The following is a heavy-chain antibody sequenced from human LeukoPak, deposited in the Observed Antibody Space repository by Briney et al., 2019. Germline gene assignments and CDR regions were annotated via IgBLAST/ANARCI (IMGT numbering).Heavy chain of an antibody. CDR2: MSSSDDGR. CDR1: GFSFSSYA. V-gene: IGHV3-23*01. D-gene: IGHD2-2*01. CDR3: ARSSQLHTDY. Sequence: GGSLRLSCATSGFSFSSYAMSWVRQAPGKGLEWVSAMSSSDDGRYYAASVRGRFTISRDNSKNTLYLQMNSLRAEDTAVYYCARSSQLHTDYWGQGTLVTVSS. J-gene: IGHJ4*02.